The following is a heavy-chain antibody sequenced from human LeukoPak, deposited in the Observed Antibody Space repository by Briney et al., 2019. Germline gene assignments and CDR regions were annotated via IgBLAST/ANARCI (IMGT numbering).Heavy chain of an antibody. CDR1: GFTFSRYS. V-gene: IGHV3-21*01. CDR2: ISISSNYI. Sequence: PGGSLRLSCAASGFTFSRYSMNWVRQAPGKGLEWVSSISISSNYIYYTDSVKGRCTISRDNGKNSLYLQMNSLRAEDTAVYYCARDGRDGYYYDSSGYLYWGQGTLVTVSS. D-gene: IGHD3-22*01. CDR3: ARDGRDGYYYDSSGYLY. J-gene: IGHJ4*02.